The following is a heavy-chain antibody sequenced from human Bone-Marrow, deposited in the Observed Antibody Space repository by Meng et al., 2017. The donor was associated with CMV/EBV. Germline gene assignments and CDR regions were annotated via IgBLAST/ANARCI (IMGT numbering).Heavy chain of an antibody. CDR2: INPSGGST. D-gene: IGHD3-9*01. V-gene: IGHV1-46*01. CDR3: ARGLRYFDWLSPSDYYCGIDV. CDR1: GYTFTSYY. J-gene: IGHJ6*02. Sequence: ASVKVSCKASGYTFTSYYMHWVRQAPGQGLEWMGIINPSGGSTSYAQKFQGRVTMTRDTSTSTVYMELSSLRSEDAAVYYCARGLRYFDWLSPSDYYCGIDVWGQGTPVTVSS.